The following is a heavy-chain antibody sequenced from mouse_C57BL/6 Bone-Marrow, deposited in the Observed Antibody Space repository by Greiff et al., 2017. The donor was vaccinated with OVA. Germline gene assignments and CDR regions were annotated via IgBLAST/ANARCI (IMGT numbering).Heavy chain of an antibody. CDR2: ISDGGSYT. CDR3: ARAGLGMDY. D-gene: IGHD4-1*01. Sequence: EVQGVESGGGLVKPGGSLKLSCAASGFTFSSYAMSWVRQTPEKRLEWVATISDGGSYTYYPDNVKGRFTISRDNAKNNLYLQMSHLKSEDTAMYYCARAGLGMDYWGQGTSVTVSS. V-gene: IGHV5-4*01. CDR1: GFTFSSYA. J-gene: IGHJ4*01.